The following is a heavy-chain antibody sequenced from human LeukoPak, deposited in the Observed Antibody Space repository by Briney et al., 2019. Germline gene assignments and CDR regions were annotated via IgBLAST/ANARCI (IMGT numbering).Heavy chain of an antibody. CDR1: GGSISSGGYY. J-gene: IGHJ4*02. CDR2: IYYSGST. Sequence: PSETLSLTCTVSGGSISSGGYYWSWLRQHPGKGLEWIGYIYYSGSTYYTPSLKSRVTISVDTSKNQFSLKLSSVTAADTAVYYCARGGVAAAGTFQFDYWGQGTLVTVSS. V-gene: IGHV4-31*03. CDR3: ARGGVAAAGTFQFDY. D-gene: IGHD6-13*01.